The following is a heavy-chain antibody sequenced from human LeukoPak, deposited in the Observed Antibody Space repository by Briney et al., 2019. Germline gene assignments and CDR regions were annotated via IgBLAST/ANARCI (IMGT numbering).Heavy chain of an antibody. CDR2: ISWNGGSI. V-gene: IGHV3-9*01. Sequence: HPGGSLRLSCAASGFSFDDYAMHWVRHAPGKGLEWVSGISWNGGSIGYADSVKGRFTISRDNAKNSLYLQMNSLRAEDTALYYCAKDIQRGYRYGAFDYWGQGTLVTVSS. CDR3: AKDIQRGYRYGAFDY. D-gene: IGHD5-18*01. CDR1: GFSFDDYA. J-gene: IGHJ4*02.